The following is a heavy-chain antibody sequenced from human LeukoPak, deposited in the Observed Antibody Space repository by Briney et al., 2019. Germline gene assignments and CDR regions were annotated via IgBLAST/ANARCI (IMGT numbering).Heavy chain of an antibody. J-gene: IGHJ3*02. CDR2: INPSGGST. Sequence: ASVKVSCKASGYTFTGYYMHWVRQAPGQGLEWMGIINPSGGSTSYAQKFQGRVTMTRDTSTSTVYMELSSLRSEDTAVYYCARERRTGTTTYDAFDIWGQGTMVTVSS. CDR3: ARERRTGTTTYDAFDI. V-gene: IGHV1-46*01. D-gene: IGHD1-1*01. CDR1: GYTFTGYY.